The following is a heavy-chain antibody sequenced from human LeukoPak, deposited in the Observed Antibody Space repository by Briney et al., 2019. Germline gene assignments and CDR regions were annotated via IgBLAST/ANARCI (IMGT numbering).Heavy chain of an antibody. CDR2: IYSGGTT. V-gene: IGHV3-66*01. Sequence: GGSLRLSCAASGFTFSSYAMSWVRQAPGKGLEWVSIIYSGGTTYYAGSMKGRITISRDNSKNTLYLQMNSLRDEDTAVYYCARIPPDNWYFDLWGRGTLVTVSS. J-gene: IGHJ2*01. CDR1: GFTFSSYA. D-gene: IGHD1-14*01. CDR3: ARIPPDNWYFDL.